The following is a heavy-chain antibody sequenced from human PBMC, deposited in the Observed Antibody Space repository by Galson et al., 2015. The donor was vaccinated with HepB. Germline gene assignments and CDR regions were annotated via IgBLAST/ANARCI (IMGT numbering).Heavy chain of an antibody. Sequence: SLRLSCAASGFTFNNYGIHWVRQAPGKGLEWVAVISYDGTSKYYADSVEGRFTISRDNSKNTLYLQMNSLRPEDTAIYYCAKGGYYDFGSAYDSWGQGALVTVSS. J-gene: IGHJ4*02. CDR1: GFTFNNYG. CDR2: ISYDGTSK. D-gene: IGHD3-3*01. CDR3: AKGGYYDFGSAYDS. V-gene: IGHV3-30*18.